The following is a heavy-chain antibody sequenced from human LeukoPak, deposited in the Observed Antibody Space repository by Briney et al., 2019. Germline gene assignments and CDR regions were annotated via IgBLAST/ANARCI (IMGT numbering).Heavy chain of an antibody. J-gene: IGHJ3*02. V-gene: IGHV1-18*01. D-gene: IGHD3-22*01. CDR3: ARDRDYYDSSGLDAFDI. Sequence: NGNTNYAQKLQGRVTMTTDTSTSTAYMELRSLRSDDTAVYYCARDRDYYDSSGLDAFDIWGQGTMVTVSS. CDR2: NGNT.